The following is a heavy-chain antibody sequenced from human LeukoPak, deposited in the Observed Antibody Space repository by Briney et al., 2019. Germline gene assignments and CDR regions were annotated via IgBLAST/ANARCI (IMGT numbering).Heavy chain of an antibody. CDR3: ASGGWELLIAFDI. CDR1: GFTVSSNY. V-gene: IGHV3-53*01. CDR2: IYSGGST. Sequence: PGGSLRLSCAASGFTVSSNYMSWVRQAPGKGLEWVSVIYSGGSTYYADSVKGRFTISRDNSKNTLYLQMNSLRAEDTAVYYCASGGWELLIAFDIWGQGTMVTVSS. J-gene: IGHJ3*02. D-gene: IGHD1-26*01.